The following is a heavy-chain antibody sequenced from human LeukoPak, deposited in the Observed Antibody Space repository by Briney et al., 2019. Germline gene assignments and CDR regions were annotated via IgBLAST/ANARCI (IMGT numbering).Heavy chain of an antibody. D-gene: IGHD4-23*01. V-gene: IGHV3-48*03. CDR1: GFTFSSYE. CDR2: ISDTGSTI. CDR3: ARDYGGSSPFDY. J-gene: IGHJ4*02. Sequence: TGGSLRLSCAASGFTFSSYELNWVRQAPGKGLEWVSYISDTGSTIYYADSVEGRFTISRDNAKNSLYLQMNSLRAEDTAVYYCARDYGGSSPFDYWGQGTLVTVSS.